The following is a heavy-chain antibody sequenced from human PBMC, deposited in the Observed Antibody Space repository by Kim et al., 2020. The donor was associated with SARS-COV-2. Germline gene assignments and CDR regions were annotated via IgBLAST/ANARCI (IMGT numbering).Heavy chain of an antibody. CDR3: AREVPGYSSSWKNSRVTSPGENVDY. Sequence: SETLSLTCTVSGGSISSGGYYWSWIRQHPGKGLEWIGYIYYSGSTYYNPSLKSRVTISVDTSKNQFSLKLSSVTAADTAVYYCAREVPGYSSSWKNSRVTSPGENVDYWGQGTLVTVSS. CDR1: GGSISSGGYY. D-gene: IGHD6-13*01. J-gene: IGHJ4*02. V-gene: IGHV4-31*03. CDR2: IYYSGST.